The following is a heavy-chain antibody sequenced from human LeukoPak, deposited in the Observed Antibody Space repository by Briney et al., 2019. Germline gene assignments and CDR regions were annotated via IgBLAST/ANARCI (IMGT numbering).Heavy chain of an antibody. Sequence: LSLTCTVSGVSIKNHYWSWIRQPPGKGLEWVSGISWNSGSIGYADSVKGRFTISRDNAKNSLYLQMNSLRAEDTALYYCAKDIFEMATTQGAFDIWGQGTMVTVSS. CDR2: ISWNSGSI. CDR3: AKDIFEMATTQGAFDI. D-gene: IGHD5-24*01. J-gene: IGHJ3*02. V-gene: IGHV3-9*01. CDR1: GVSIKNHY.